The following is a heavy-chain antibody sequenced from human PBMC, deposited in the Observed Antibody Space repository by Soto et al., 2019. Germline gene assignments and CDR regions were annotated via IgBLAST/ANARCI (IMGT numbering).Heavy chain of an antibody. J-gene: IGHJ5*02. CDR1: GYTFTSYG. V-gene: IGHV1-18*04. Sequence: QVQLVQSGAEVKKPGASVKVSCKASGYTFTSYGISWVRQAPGQGLEWMGWLSAYNGNTNYAQKLQGRVTMTTDTTKSKGYMELRSLRSDDTAVYYCARRNCSSTSCPYNWFDPWGQGTLVTVSS. D-gene: IGHD2-2*01. CDR2: LSAYNGNT. CDR3: ARRNCSSTSCPYNWFDP.